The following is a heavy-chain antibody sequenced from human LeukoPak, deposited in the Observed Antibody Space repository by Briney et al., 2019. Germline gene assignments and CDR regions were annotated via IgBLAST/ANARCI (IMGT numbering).Heavy chain of an antibody. CDR3: ARDRDSGYCSRTSCYDFDF. J-gene: IGHJ4*02. Sequence: GGSLRLSCVASGFSFSSYWMRWVRHDPGKGRVWVSRITSDGTTTRYADYVKGRFTISRDNSKNTLYLQMNSLRAEDTAIYYCARDRDSGYCSRTSCYDFDFWGQGTLVTVSS. D-gene: IGHD2-2*01. CDR1: GFSFSSYW. CDR2: ITSDGTTT. V-gene: IGHV3-74*01.